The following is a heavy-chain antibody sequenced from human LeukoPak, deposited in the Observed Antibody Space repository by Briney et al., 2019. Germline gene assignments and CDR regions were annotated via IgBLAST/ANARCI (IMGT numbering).Heavy chain of an antibody. CDR2: IDPSDSYT. CDR3: ARAGIGTMVRGVFDP. V-gene: IGHV5-10-1*01. CDR1: GYSFTSYW. D-gene: IGHD3-10*01. Sequence: GESLKISRKGSGYSFTSYWISWVRQMPGKGLEWMGRIDPSDSYTNYSPSFQGHVTISADKSISTAYLQWSSLKASDTAMYYCARAGIGTMVRGVFDPWGQGTLVTVSS. J-gene: IGHJ5*02.